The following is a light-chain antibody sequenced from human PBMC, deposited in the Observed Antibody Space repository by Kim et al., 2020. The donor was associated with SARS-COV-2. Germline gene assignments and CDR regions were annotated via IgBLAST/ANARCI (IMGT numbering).Light chain of an antibody. CDR3: QQYGSSPIT. V-gene: IGKV3-20*01. CDR2: DIS. J-gene: IGKJ5*01. Sequence: EIVLTQSPGTLSLSPGERATLSCRASQSVSSGYLAWYQQKPGQAPRLLIYDISSRATAIPDRFSGSGSGTDFTLTINRLEPEDFAVYYCQQYGSSPITFGQGTRLEIK. CDR1: QSVSSGY.